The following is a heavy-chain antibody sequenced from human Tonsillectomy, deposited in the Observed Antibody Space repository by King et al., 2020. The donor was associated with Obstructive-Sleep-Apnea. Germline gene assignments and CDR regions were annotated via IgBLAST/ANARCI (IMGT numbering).Heavy chain of an antibody. CDR1: GFTVSSNY. CDR3: ARALAGLRLGELSLYPDY. J-gene: IGHJ4*02. D-gene: IGHD3-16*02. Sequence: VQLVESGGGLVQPGGSLRLSCAASGFTVSSNYMSWVRQAPGKGLEWVSVIYIGGGTYYADSVKGRFTISRDNSKNTLYLQMNSLRAEDTAVYYCARALAGLRLGELSLYPDYWGQGTLVTVSS. V-gene: IGHV3-66*01. CDR2: IYIGGGT.